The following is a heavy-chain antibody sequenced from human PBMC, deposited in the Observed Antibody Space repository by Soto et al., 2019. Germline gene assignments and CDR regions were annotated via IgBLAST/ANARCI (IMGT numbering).Heavy chain of an antibody. CDR2: IIPIFGTA. J-gene: IGHJ4*02. Sequence: SVKVSCKASGGTCSSYAISCVRQSPLQWLDWMGGIIPIFGTANYAQKFQGRVTITADESTSTAYMELSSLRSEDTAVYYCASPPPPLIAARIQEYYFDYWGQGTLVTVSS. D-gene: IGHD6-6*01. V-gene: IGHV1-69*13. CDR3: ASPPPPLIAARIQEYYFDY. CDR1: GGTCSSYA.